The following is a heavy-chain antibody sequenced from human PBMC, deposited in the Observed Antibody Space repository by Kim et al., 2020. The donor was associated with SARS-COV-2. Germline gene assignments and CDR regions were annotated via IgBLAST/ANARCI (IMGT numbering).Heavy chain of an antibody. CDR2: IIPILGIA. J-gene: IGHJ6*02. CDR3: ARDGRSPIIRFLEWCGEGCPPSDV. CDR1: GGTFSSYA. D-gene: IGHD3-3*01. Sequence: SVKVSCKASGGTFSSYAISWVRQAPGQGLEWMGRIIPILGIANYAQKFQGRVTITADKSTSTAYMELSSLRSEDTAVYYCARDGRSPIIRFLEWCGEGCPPSDVGGQGTTVTVSS. V-gene: IGHV1-69*04.